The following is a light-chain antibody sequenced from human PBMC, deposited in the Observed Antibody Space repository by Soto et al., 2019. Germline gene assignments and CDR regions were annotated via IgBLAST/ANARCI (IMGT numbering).Light chain of an antibody. CDR3: QVWDTSSDPSWV. CDR1: HIGSKS. V-gene: IGLV3-21*04. CDR2: YAS. Sequence: SYVLTQPPSVSVAPGKTARITCGGNHIGSKSVHWYQQRPGQAPVLAIYYASDRPSGIPERFSGSNSGNTATLTIRRVEAGDEADYYCQVWDTSSDPSWVFGGGTKLTVL. J-gene: IGLJ3*02.